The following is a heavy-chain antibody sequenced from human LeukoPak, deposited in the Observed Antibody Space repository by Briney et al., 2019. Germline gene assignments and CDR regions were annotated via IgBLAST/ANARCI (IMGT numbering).Heavy chain of an antibody. D-gene: IGHD1-26*01. J-gene: IGHJ4*02. Sequence: GGSLRLSCAASGFTFSSYSMNWVRQAPGKGLEWVSSISSSSSCIYYADSVKGRFTISRDTAKNSLSLQMNSLRAEDTAVYYWASYRGSWLRGRRGVYYFDYWGQGTLVTVSS. CDR2: ISSSSSCI. CDR1: GFTFSSYS. V-gene: IGHV3-21*01. CDR3: ASYRGSWLRGRRGVYYFDY.